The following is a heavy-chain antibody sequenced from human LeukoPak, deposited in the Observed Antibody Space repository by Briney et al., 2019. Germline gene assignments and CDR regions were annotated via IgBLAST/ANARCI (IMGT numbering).Heavy chain of an antibody. J-gene: IGHJ4*02. CDR2: IYSGGGT. Sequence: GGSLRLSCAASGFTVSSNYMSWVRQAPGKGLEWVAVIYSGGGTYHAGSVKGRFTISRDISKNTLYLQMNSLRAEDTAVYFCAGGTISPRYYFDYWGQGTLVTVPS. CDR1: GFTVSSNY. CDR3: AGGTISPRYYFDY. D-gene: IGHD3-3*01. V-gene: IGHV3-66*02.